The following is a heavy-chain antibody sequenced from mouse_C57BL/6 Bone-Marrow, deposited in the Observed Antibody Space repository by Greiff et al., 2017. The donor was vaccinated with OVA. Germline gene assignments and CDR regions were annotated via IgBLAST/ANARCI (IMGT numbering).Heavy chain of an antibody. CDR2: IHPNSGST. CDR3: SRYAY. V-gene: IGHV1-64*01. J-gene: IGHJ3*01. CDR1: GYTFTSYC. Sequence: QVQLQQPGAELVKPGASLKLSCKASGYTFTSYCMHWVKQSPGQGLEWIGLIHPNSGSTNYNEKLKSKATLTVDKSSTTAYMQLSSLTSEVSAVYYCSRYAYWGQGTLVTVSA.